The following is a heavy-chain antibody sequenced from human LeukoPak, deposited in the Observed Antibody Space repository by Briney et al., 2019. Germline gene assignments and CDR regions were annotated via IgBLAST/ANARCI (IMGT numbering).Heavy chain of an antibody. Sequence: SETLSLTCTVSGGSISSSGYYWGWIRQPPGKGLEWIGSIYYSGSTYYNPSLKSRVTISVDTSKNQFSLKLSSVTAADTAVYYCASPQICSGGSCYGYDFDYWGQGTLVTVSS. V-gene: IGHV4-39*01. CDR2: IYYSGST. CDR3: ASPQICSGGSCYGYDFDY. J-gene: IGHJ4*02. CDR1: GGSISSSGYY. D-gene: IGHD2-15*01.